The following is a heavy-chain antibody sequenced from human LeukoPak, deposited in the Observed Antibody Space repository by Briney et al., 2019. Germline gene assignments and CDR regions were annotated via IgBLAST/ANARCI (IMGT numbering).Heavy chain of an antibody. Sequence: PSETLSLTCTVSGGSISTSSYYWGWVRQPPGKGLEWIGNIFYSGSTYYSPSLKSRVTISVDTSKNQFSLKLSSVTAADTAVYYCARDLMGSYGVTYWYFDLWGRGTLVTVSS. CDR1: GGSISTSSYY. CDR2: IFYSGST. CDR3: ARDLMGSYGVTYWYFDL. J-gene: IGHJ2*01. V-gene: IGHV4-39*07. D-gene: IGHD1-26*01.